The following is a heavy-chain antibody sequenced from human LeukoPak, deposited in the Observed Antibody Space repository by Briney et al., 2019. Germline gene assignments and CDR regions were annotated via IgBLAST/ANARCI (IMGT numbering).Heavy chain of an antibody. J-gene: IGHJ4*02. CDR2: IKSKANGGTT. V-gene: IGHV3-15*01. D-gene: IGHD1-26*01. Sequence: PGGSLRLSCAASGFTFSDAWMTWLRQAPGKELEWVGLIKSKANGGTTHYAAPVKGRFTLSRDDSKSTLFLQMNSLKTEDTAVYFCDREVSGAHPYWGQGTLVTVSS. CDR3: DREVSGAHPY. CDR1: GFTFSDAW.